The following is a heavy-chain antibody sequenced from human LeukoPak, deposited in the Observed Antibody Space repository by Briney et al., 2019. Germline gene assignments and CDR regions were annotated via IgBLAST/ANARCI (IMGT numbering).Heavy chain of an antibody. D-gene: IGHD6-19*01. V-gene: IGHV3-33*01. CDR3: AREWSAEEQWLVFHTTSRGAFDI. CDR1: GFTFSSYG. CDR2: IWYDGSNK. J-gene: IGHJ3*02. Sequence: GGSLRLSCAASGFTFSSYGMHWVRQAPGKGLEWVAVIWYDGSNKYYADSVKGRFTISRDNSKNTLYLQMNSLRAEDTAVYYCAREWSAEEQWLVFHTTSRGAFDIWGQGTMVTVSS.